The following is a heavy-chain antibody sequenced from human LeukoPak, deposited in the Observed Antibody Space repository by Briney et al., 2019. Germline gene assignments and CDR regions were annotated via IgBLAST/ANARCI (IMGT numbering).Heavy chain of an antibody. Sequence: SETLSLTCTVSGGSISSYYWSWIRQPAGKGLEWIGRIYTSGSTNYNPSLKSRVTMSVDTSKNQFSLKLSSVTAADTAVYYCASSEPTGTYIDYWGQGTLVTVSS. CDR1: GGSISSYY. J-gene: IGHJ4*02. V-gene: IGHV4-4*07. D-gene: IGHD3-9*01. CDR3: ASSEPTGTYIDY. CDR2: IYTSGST.